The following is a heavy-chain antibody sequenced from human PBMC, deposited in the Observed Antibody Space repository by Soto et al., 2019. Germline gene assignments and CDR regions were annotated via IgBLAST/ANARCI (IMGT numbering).Heavy chain of an antibody. CDR2: IYSDGTST. J-gene: IGHJ3*01. Sequence: EVQLVESGGGLVQPGESLRLSCAASGFTLDYYWMHWVRQSRGKGLVWVSRIYSDGTSTTYADSVKGRFTISRDNAKNTLSLQMNSLRADDTAVYYCARGDRGAFDLWGQGTVVTVSS. CDR1: GFTLDYYW. V-gene: IGHV3-74*01. CDR3: ARGDRGAFDL. D-gene: IGHD1-26*01.